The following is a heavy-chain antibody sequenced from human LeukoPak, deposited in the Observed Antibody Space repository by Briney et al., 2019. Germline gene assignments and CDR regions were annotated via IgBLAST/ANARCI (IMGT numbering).Heavy chain of an antibody. D-gene: IGHD3-3*01. CDR2: IYYSGST. CDR3: ARHMDYDFWSGFFY. V-gene: IGHV4-39*01. J-gene: IGHJ4*02. Sequence: PSETLSLTCTVSGGSVSSSSYYWGWIRQPPGKGLGWIGSIYYSGSTYYNPSLKSRVTISVDTSKNQFSLKLSSVTAADTAVYYCARHMDYDFWSGFFYWGQGTLVTVSS. CDR1: GGSVSSSSYY.